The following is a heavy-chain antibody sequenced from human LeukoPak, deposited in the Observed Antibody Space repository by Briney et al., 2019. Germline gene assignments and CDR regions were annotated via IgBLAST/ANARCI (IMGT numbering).Heavy chain of an antibody. CDR2: IYYDGSNI. D-gene: IGHD1-1*01. J-gene: IGHJ4*02. CDR3: ARDWKTNSFDY. Sequence: PGRSLTLSCAASEFTFTTYGMHWVRQAPGKGLEWVAFIYYDGSNIYYADYAKGRFTISRDISKNTLYLQVDSLRAEDTAIYYCARDWKTNSFDYWGQGTLVTVSS. V-gene: IGHV3-33*01. CDR1: EFTFTTYG.